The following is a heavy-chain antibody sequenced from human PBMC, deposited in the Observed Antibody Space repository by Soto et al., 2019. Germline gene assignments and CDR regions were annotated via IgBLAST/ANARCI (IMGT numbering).Heavy chain of an antibody. D-gene: IGHD2-21*02. CDR2: ISSSGST. Sequence: TLSLTCTVSGNSIGGVGYWSWIRQFPGRGREWIGCISSSGSTYYNPALNNRISLSLDTSQNQFSLKLLSVTAADTAIYYSARSEVTGIVIPSHWFNPWGQGTLVTVS. CDR1: GNSIGGVGY. CDR3: ARSEVTGIVIPSHWFNP. J-gene: IGHJ5*02. V-gene: IGHV4-31*03.